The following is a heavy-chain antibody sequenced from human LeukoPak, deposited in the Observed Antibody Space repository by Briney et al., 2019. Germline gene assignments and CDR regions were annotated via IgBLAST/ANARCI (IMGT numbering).Heavy chain of an antibody. CDR2: IIPILGTA. J-gene: IGHJ4*02. D-gene: IGHD2-21*02. CDR1: GGTXSTYA. CDR3: ATSPTSDSPGY. Sequence: ASVKVSCKASGGTXSTYAISWVRQAPGQGLEWMGGIIPILGTANYAQKFQGRVTITADESTSKAYMELSSLRSEDTAMYYCATSPTSDSPGYWGQGTLVTVSS. V-gene: IGHV1-69*13.